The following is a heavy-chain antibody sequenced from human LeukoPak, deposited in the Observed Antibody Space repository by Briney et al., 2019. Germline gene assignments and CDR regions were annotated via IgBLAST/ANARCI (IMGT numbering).Heavy chain of an antibody. CDR1: GATFSSYA. J-gene: IGHJ6*03. CDR3: AREVVYSSSWYSPDYYYYYMDV. V-gene: IGHV1-2*02. CDR2: INPNSGGT. Sequence: ASVNVSCKASGATFSSYAISWVRQAPGQGLEWMGWINPNSGGTNYAQKFQGRVTMTRDTSISTAYMELSRLRSDDTAVYYCAREVVYSSSWYSPDYYYYYMDVWGKGTTVTV. D-gene: IGHD6-13*01.